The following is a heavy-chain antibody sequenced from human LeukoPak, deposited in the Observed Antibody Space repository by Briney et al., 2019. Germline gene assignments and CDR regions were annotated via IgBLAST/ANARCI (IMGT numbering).Heavy chain of an antibody. V-gene: IGHV4-59*01. CDR2: IYYSGST. CDR3: ARDSDRDAFDI. Sequence: ASETLSLTCTVSGGSISSYYWSWIRQPPGKGLEWIGYIYYSGSTNYNPSLKSRVTISVDTSKNQFSLKLSSVTAADTAVYYCARDSDRDAFDIWGQGTMVTVPS. D-gene: IGHD1-14*01. CDR1: GGSISSYY. J-gene: IGHJ3*02.